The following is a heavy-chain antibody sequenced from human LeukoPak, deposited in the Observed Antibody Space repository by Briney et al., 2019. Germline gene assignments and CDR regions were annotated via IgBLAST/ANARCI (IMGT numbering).Heavy chain of an antibody. V-gene: IGHV4-31*03. J-gene: IGHJ4*02. CDR3: ARLEGQYCSSTSCYSYY. CDR2: IYYSGST. Sequence: PSETLSLTCTVSGGSISSGGYYWSWIRQHPGKGLEWIGYIYYSGSTYYNPSLKSRVTISVDTSKNQFSLKLSSVTAADTAVYYCARLEGQYCSSTSCYSYYWGQGTLVTVSS. CDR1: GGSISSGGYY. D-gene: IGHD2-2*02.